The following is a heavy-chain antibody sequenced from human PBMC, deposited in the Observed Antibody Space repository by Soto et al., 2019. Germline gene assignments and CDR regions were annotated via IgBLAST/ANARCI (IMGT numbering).Heavy chain of an antibody. Sequence: GGSLRLSCAASGFKFDDYAMHWVRQAPGKGLEWVSGISSSSSYIYYADSVKGRFTISRDNAKNSLYLQMNSLRAEDTAVYYCARVGDGYNAFDIWGQGTMVTVSS. V-gene: IGHV3-21*01. CDR2: ISSSSSYI. CDR3: ARVGDGYNAFDI. D-gene: IGHD5-12*01. J-gene: IGHJ3*02. CDR1: GFKFDDYA.